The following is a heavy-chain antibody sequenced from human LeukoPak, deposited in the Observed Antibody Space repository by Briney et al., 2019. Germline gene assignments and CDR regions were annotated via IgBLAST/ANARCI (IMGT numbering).Heavy chain of an antibody. CDR1: GGSIGWDY. D-gene: IGHD3-22*01. CDR2: IYKSGST. J-gene: IGHJ4*02. V-gene: IGHV4-4*07. Sequence: SETLSLTCTVSGGSIGWDYWSWIRQPAGKGLEWIGRIYKSGSTNYNPSFRSRVTMSVDTSKNQFSLSVTSVTAADTAVYYCAREEYFQDSNGYSYYFHSWGQGSLVTVSS. CDR3: AREEYFQDSNGYSYYFHS.